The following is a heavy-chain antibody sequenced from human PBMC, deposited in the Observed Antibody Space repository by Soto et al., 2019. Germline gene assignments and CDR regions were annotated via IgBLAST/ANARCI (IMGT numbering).Heavy chain of an antibody. D-gene: IGHD1-20*01. J-gene: IGHJ5*02. Sequence: XGSLSLAFAASGSTFSSYAVHWVRQAPGKGLEWVAVISYDGSNKYYADSVKGRFTISRDNSKNTLYLQMNSLRAEDTAVYYCERDNSPPHNWFDPWGQGTLVTVSS. V-gene: IGHV3-30-3*01. CDR1: GSTFSSYA. CDR3: ERDNSPPHNWFDP. CDR2: ISYDGSNK.